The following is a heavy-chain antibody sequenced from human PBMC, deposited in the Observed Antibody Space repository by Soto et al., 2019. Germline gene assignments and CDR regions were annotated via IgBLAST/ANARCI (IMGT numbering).Heavy chain of an antibody. V-gene: IGHV3-23*01. CDR3: AKDVPYYPRWYFDL. Sequence: EVQLLESGGGLVQPGGSLRLSCAASGFTFSSYAMSWVRQAPGKGLEWVSAISGSGGSTYYADSVKGRFTISRDNSKNTLYLQMNSLRVVDSAVDCCAKDVPYYPRWYFDLWGRGTLVTVSS. CDR2: ISGSGGST. CDR1: GFTFSSYA. J-gene: IGHJ2*01. D-gene: IGHD3-10*01.